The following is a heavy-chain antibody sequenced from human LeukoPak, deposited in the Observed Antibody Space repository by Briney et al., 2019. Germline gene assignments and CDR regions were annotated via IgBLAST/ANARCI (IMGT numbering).Heavy chain of an antibody. D-gene: IGHD3-22*01. Sequence: GGSLRLSCAASGFTFSSYWMSWVRQAPGKGLEWVANIKEDGTEKYYVDSVKGRFTISRDNAKNSQYLQMNSLRAEDTAVYYCARGRFNYDSSGYSSFYHWGQGTLVTVSS. CDR2: IKEDGTEK. J-gene: IGHJ4*02. V-gene: IGHV3-7*01. CDR3: ARGRFNYDSSGYSSFYH. CDR1: GFTFSSYW.